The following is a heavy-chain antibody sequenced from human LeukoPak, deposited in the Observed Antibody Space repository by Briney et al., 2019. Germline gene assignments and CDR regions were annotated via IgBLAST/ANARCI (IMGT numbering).Heavy chain of an antibody. CDR1: GFTFSSYS. Sequence: GGSLRLSCAASGFTFSSYSMNWVRQAPGKGLEWVSSISSSSSYIYYADSVKGRFTISRVNAKNSLYLQMNSLRAEDTAVYYCARVMRRDGYNPGDYWGQGTLVTVSS. D-gene: IGHD5-24*01. J-gene: IGHJ4*02. CDR2: ISSSSSYI. V-gene: IGHV3-21*01. CDR3: ARVMRRDGYNPGDY.